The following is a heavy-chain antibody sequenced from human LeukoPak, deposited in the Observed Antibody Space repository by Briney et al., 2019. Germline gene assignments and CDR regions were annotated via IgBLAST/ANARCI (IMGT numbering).Heavy chain of an antibody. J-gene: IGHJ4*02. Sequence: PGGSLRLSCAASGFTFSSYSMNWVRQAPGKGLEWVSSISSSSSYIYYADSVKGRFTISRDNAKNSLYLQMNSLRAEDTAVYYCAPKLWFGESILFDYWGQGTLVTVSS. CDR3: APKLWFGESILFDY. V-gene: IGHV3-21*01. D-gene: IGHD3-10*01. CDR2: ISSSSSYI. CDR1: GFTFSSYS.